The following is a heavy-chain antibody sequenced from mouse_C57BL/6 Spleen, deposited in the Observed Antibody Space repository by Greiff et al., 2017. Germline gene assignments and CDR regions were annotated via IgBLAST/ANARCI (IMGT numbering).Heavy chain of an antibody. V-gene: IGHV1-82*01. CDR1: GYAFSSSW. D-gene: IGHD5-1-1*01. CDR2: IYPGDGDT. Sequence: VQLQQSGPELVKPGASVKISCKASGYAFSSSWMNWVKQRPGTGLEWIGRIYPGDGDTNYNGKFKGKATLTADQSSSTAYMQRSSLTSEDSAVYFCAKEEDVKYPRYWGQGTTLTVSS. CDR3: AKEEDVKYPRY. J-gene: IGHJ2*01.